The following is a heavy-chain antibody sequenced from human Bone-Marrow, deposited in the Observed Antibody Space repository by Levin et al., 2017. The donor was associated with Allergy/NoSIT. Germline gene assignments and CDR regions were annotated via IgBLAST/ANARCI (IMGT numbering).Heavy chain of an antibody. Sequence: GESLKISCAASGFTFSSYAMSWVRLAPGKGLEWVSAISGSGGSAYYADSVKGRFTISRDNSKNTLYLQMNSLRAEDTALYYCAKDGTWIRLCNDYWGQGTLVTVSS. J-gene: IGHJ4*02. V-gene: IGHV3-23*01. CDR2: ISGSGGSA. D-gene: IGHD5-18*01. CDR1: GFTFSSYA. CDR3: AKDGTWIRLCNDY.